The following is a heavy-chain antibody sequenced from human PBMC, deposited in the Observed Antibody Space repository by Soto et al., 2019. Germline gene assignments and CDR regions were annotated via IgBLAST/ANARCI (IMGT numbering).Heavy chain of an antibody. CDR3: ARRHLAVAVSPWFDP. D-gene: IGHD3-16*01. Sequence: QVTLKESGPVLVKPTETLTLRCTVSGLSITDSKMGVSWIRQPPGKALEWLAHIDSSAEKSYETFLKSRLTNSKDTSESQIVPIMTNMDPADTATYYCARRHLAVAVSPWFDPWGQGILVTVSS. J-gene: IGHJ5*02. CDR2: IDSSAEK. V-gene: IGHV2-26*01. CDR1: GLSITDSKMG.